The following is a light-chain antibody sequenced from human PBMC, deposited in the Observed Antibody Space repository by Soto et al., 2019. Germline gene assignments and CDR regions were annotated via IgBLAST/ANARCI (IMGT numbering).Light chain of an antibody. J-gene: IGKJ1*01. CDR2: DAS. CDR3: QQYNSYSWT. V-gene: IGKV1-5*01. CDR1: QTISNW. Sequence: DIQMTQSPSTLSASIGDRVTITCRASQTISNWLAWYQQKPGKAPKVLIHDASRLESGVPSRFSGSGSGTEFTLTISSLQPDDFATYYCQQYNSYSWTFGQGTKVDIK.